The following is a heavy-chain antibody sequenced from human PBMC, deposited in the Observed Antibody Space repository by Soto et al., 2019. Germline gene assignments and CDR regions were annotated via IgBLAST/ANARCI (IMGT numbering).Heavy chain of an antibody. D-gene: IGHD3-22*01. CDR2: IYYSGST. Sequence: QVQLQESGPGLVKPSQTLSLTCTVSGGSISSGGYYWSWIRQHPGKGLEWIGYIYYSGSTYYNPSLKSRVTISVDTSKNEFALKLSSVTAADTAVYYCASTGSSGYYYFLGYWGQGTLVTVSS. J-gene: IGHJ4*02. CDR3: ASTGSSGYYYFLGY. V-gene: IGHV4-31*03. CDR1: GGSISSGGYY.